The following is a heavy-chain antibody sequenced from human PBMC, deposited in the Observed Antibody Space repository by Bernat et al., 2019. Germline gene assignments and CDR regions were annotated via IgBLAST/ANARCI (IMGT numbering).Heavy chain of an antibody. J-gene: IGHJ3*02. CDR2: INAGNGNT. Sequence: QVQLVQSGAEVKKPGASVKVSCKASGYTFTSYAMHWVRQAPGQRLEWMGWINAGNGNTKYSQKFQGRVTITRDTAASTAYMELSSLGSEDTAVDDCAGDTWLHRRGVVGAFDIWGEGTMVTVSS. CDR3: AGDTWLHRRGVVGAFDI. V-gene: IGHV1-3*01. CDR1: GYTFTSYA. D-gene: IGHD5-24*01.